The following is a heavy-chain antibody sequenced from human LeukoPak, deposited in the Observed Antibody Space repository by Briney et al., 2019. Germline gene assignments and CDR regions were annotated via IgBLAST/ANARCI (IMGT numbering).Heavy chain of an antibody. V-gene: IGHV1-46*03. Sequence: ASVKVSCKASGYTFTSYYMHWVRQAPGQGLEWMGIINPSGGSTSYAQKFQGRVTMTRDTSTSTVYTELSSLRSEDTAVYYCASILLNGAFDIWGQGTMVTVSS. CDR2: INPSGGST. J-gene: IGHJ3*02. D-gene: IGHD2-21*01. CDR1: GYTFTSYY. CDR3: ASILLNGAFDI.